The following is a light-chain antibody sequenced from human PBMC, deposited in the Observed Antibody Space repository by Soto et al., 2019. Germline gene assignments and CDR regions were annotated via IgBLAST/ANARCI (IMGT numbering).Light chain of an antibody. V-gene: IGKV4-1*01. Sequence: DIVMTQSPDSLAVSLGERATINCKSSQSVLYTSNNKNYLAWFQQKPGQPPNLLIHSASTRESGVPDRFSGSGSGTEFTLPISSLQAEDVAVYYCQQYQSLPWTFGQGTKVEIK. CDR3: QQYQSLPWT. CDR2: SAS. CDR1: QSVLYTSNNKNY. J-gene: IGKJ1*01.